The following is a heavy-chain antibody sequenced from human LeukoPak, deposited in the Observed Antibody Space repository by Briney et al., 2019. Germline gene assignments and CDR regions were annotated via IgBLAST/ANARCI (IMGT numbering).Heavy chain of an antibody. CDR3: ASTLYSSGWDFDY. V-gene: IGHV4-59*01. J-gene: IGHJ4*02. D-gene: IGHD6-19*01. CDR1: GGSISSYY. Sequence: SETLSLTCTVSGGSISSYYWSWIRQPPGKGLEWIGYIYYSGSTNYNPSLKSRVTISVDTSKNQFSLKLSSVTAADTAVYYCASTLYSSGWDFDYWGQGTLVTVSS. CDR2: IYYSGST.